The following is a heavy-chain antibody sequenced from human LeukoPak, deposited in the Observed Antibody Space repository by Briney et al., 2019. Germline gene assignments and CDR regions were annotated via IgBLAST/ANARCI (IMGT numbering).Heavy chain of an antibody. CDR1: GGSISSSSYY. Sequence: PSETLSLTCTVSGGSISSSSYYWGWIRQPPGKGLEWIGNIYYSGSTYYNPSLKSRVTISVDTSKNQFSLKLSSVTAADTAVYYCARLRPSLFTAMVNCYFDYWGQGTLVTVSS. CDR3: ARLRPSLFTAMVNCYFDY. CDR2: IYYSGST. D-gene: IGHD5-18*01. J-gene: IGHJ4*02. V-gene: IGHV4-39*01.